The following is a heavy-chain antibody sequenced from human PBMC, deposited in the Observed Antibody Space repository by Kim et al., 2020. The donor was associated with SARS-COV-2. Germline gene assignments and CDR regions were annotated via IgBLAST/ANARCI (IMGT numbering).Heavy chain of an antibody. V-gene: IGHV3-33*08. CDR1: GFPFSTYG. D-gene: IGHD3-9*01. CDR2: IWNDGSKK. CDR3: ARSSVPTIYYFYY. J-gene: IGHJ4*02. Sequence: GGSLRLSCAPSGFPFSTYGMNWVRQVPGKGLEWVAVIWNDGSKKYYADSVKGRFTISRDNSKKLLYLQMNSLRGEDTAVYYCARSSVPTIYYFYYWGQGTLVTVSS.